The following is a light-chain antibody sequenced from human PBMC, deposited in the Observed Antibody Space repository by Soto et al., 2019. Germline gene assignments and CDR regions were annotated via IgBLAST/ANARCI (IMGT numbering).Light chain of an antibody. Sequence: EIVLTQSPGTLSLSPGERATLSCRASQSVRSSYLAWYQQKLGQAPRLLIYGVSNRATGIPDRFSGSGSGTDFTLTLSRLESEDFAIYCCQQYGTSPRTFGQGTKVEIK. V-gene: IGKV3-20*01. CDR2: GVS. J-gene: IGKJ1*01. CDR3: QQYGTSPRT. CDR1: QSVRSSY.